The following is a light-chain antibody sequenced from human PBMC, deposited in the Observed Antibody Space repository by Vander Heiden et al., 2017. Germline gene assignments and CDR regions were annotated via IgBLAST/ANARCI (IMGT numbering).Light chain of an antibody. J-gene: IGKJ5*01. V-gene: IGKV1-39*01. CDR3: QQSYSAPAT. CDR2: LTS. CDR1: QSIGKY. Sequence: DIQMTQSPFSLSASVGERVTITCRASQSIGKYLNWYGQKPGKAPKLLIFLTSSLQSGAPSRFTGSGSWTEFTLIINGLQPEDFVTYYCQQSYSAPATFGQGTRLEIK.